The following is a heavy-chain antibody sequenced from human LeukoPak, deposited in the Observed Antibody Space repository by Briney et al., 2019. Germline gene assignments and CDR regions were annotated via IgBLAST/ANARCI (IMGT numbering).Heavy chain of an antibody. D-gene: IGHD2-2*01. CDR1: GGSISSGDYY. CDR3: XGXGCLDLGYCSSTSWNIRGYYYYYMDV. CDR2: IYYSGST. J-gene: IGHJ6*03. Sequence: SETLSLTCTVSGGSISSGDYYWSWIRQPPGKGLEWIGYIYYSGSTYYNPSLKSRVTISVDTSKNQFSLKLSSVTAADTAVYYXXGXGCLDLGYCSSTSWNIRGYYYYYMDVWGKGTTVTVSS. V-gene: IGHV4-30-4*08.